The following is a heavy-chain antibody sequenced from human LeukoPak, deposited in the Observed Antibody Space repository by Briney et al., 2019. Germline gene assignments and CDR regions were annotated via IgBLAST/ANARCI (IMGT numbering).Heavy chain of an antibody. V-gene: IGHV1-18*01. J-gene: IGHJ4*02. CDR3: ARVHYDILTGYSYFDY. CDR1: GYTFTNYG. D-gene: IGHD3-9*01. Sequence: GASVTVSCKASGYTFTNYGISWVRQAPGQGLEWMGWISAYNDNTNYAQKLQGRVTMTTDTSTSTAYMELRSLRSDDTAVYYCARVHYDILTGYSYFDYWGQGTLVTVSS. CDR2: ISAYNDNT.